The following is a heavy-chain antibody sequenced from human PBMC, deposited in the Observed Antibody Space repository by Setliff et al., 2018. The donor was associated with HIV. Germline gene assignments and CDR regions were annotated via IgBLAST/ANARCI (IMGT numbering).Heavy chain of an antibody. V-gene: IGHV1-24*01. Sequence: GASVKVSCKVYGYTLSELSMHWVRQAPGKGLEWVGGFDPEDGKTIYAEKFQGRVTMTEDTSTDTAYMELSSLRSEDTAVYYCATPSAREYSYSILFNYWGQGTLVTVSS. CDR1: GYTLSELS. CDR3: ATPSAREYSYSILFNY. J-gene: IGHJ4*02. CDR2: FDPEDGKT. D-gene: IGHD5-18*01.